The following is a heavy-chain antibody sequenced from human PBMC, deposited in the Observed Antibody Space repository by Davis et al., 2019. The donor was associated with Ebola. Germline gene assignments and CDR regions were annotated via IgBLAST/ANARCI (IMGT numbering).Heavy chain of an antibody. Sequence: GESLKISCSASGFTFNNYAMHWVRQAPGKGLEWVAVISYDGSYAEYADSVKGRFTISRDNSKDTLYLQMNSLRAEDTAVYFCAKDYDYGYYYYMDVWGNGTTVTVSS. CDR3: AKDYDYGYYYYMDV. V-gene: IGHV3-30*04. D-gene: IGHD3-3*01. CDR2: ISYDGSYA. J-gene: IGHJ6*03. CDR1: GFTFNNYA.